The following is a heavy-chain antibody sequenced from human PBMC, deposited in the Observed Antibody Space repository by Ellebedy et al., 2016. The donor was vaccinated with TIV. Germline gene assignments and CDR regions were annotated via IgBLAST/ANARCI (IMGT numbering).Heavy chain of an antibody. Sequence: GESLKIFCAASGFTFSYYAMTWVRQAPGKGLEWVSATDKSGDLTYYADSVKGRFTISRDNSKNTLYLQMNSLRAEDTAIYYCAKANGERVRYSANGKDVWGQGTTVTVSS. V-gene: IGHV3-23*01. CDR3: AKANGERVRYSANGKDV. J-gene: IGHJ6*02. CDR2: TDKSGDLT. D-gene: IGHD6-13*01. CDR1: GFTFSYYA.